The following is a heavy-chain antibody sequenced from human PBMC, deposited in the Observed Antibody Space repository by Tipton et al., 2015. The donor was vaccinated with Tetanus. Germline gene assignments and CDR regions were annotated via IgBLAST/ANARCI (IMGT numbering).Heavy chain of an antibody. CDR1: GFRFSYSG. J-gene: IGHJ4*02. Sequence: SLRLSCAASGFRFSYSGMHWVRQAPGKGLEWVAVIPFDGRNERYADSVKGRFIISRDNSKNTLYLQMNSLRPEDTAVYYCAKEFQRARIRFFDSWGQGTLVTVSS. CDR3: AKEFQRARIRFFDS. V-gene: IGHV3-30*18. D-gene: IGHD2-15*01. CDR2: IPFDGRNE.